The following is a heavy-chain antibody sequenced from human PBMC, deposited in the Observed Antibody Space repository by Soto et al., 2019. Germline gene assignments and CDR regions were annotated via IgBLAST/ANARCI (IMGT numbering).Heavy chain of an antibody. V-gene: IGHV4-59*08. CDR1: GGSISSYY. J-gene: IGHJ6*03. Sequence: SETLSLTCTVSGGSISSYYGSWIRQPPGKGLEWIGYIYYSGSTNYNPSLKSRVTISVDTSKSQFSLKLSSVTAADTAVYYCARLDTGTTLGADLNSNYYYYMDVWGKGTTVTVSS. CDR2: IYYSGST. CDR3: ARLDTGTTLGADLNSNYYYYMDV. D-gene: IGHD1-7*01.